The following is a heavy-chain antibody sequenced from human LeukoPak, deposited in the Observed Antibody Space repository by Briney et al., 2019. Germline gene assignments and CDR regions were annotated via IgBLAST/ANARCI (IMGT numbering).Heavy chain of an antibody. D-gene: IGHD6-19*01. CDR3: AKEQWPQGDFDY. Sequence: PGRSLRLSCAASGFTFDDYAMHWVRQAPGKGLEWVSGISWNSGSIGYADSVKGRFTISRDNAKNSLYLQINSLRAEDTASYYCAKEQWPQGDFDYWGQGTLVTVSS. J-gene: IGHJ4*02. CDR2: ISWNSGSI. V-gene: IGHV3-9*01. CDR1: GFTFDDYA.